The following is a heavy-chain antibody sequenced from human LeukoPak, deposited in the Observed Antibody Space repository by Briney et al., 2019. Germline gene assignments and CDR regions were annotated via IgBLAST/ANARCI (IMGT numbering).Heavy chain of an antibody. CDR1: GGTFSDYA. Sequence: GSSVKDSFKASGGTFSDYAITWVRQAPGQGLEWMGRIIPIFGTANYAQKFQGRVTITADKSTSTAYMELSSLRSEDTAVYYCASFSGGSGSSSLYYFDFWGQGALVTVSS. J-gene: IGHJ4*02. V-gene: IGHV1-69*06. D-gene: IGHD3-10*01. CDR3: ASFSGGSGSSSLYYFDF. CDR2: IIPIFGTA.